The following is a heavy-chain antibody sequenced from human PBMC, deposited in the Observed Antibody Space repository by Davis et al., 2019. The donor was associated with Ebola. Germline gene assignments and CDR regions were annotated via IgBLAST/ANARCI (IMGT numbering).Heavy chain of an antibody. CDR1: GGSISSYY. V-gene: IGHV4-59*01. CDR2: IYYSGST. J-gene: IGHJ6*02. CDR3: ARVSRIAAAGSRVTYYYYGMDV. Sequence: SETLSLTCTVSGGSISSYYWSWIRQPPGKGLEWIGYIYYSGSTNYNPSLKSRVTISVDTSKNQFSLKLSSVTAADTAVYYCARVSRIAAAGSRVTYYYYGMDVWGQGTTVTVSS. D-gene: IGHD6-13*01.